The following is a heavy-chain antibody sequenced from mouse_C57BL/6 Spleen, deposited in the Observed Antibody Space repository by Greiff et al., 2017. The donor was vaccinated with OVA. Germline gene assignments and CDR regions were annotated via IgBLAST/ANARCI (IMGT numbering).Heavy chain of an antibody. CDR3: ARDVVTGYGYAMDY. CDR2: ISDGGSYT. Sequence: EVNVVESGGGLVKPGGSLKLSCAASGFTFSSYAMSWVRQTPEKRLEWVATISDGGSYTYYPDNVKGRFTISRDNAKNNLDLQMSHLKSEDTAMYYCARDVVTGYGYAMDYWGQGTSVTVSS. D-gene: IGHD2-5*01. J-gene: IGHJ4*01. CDR1: GFTFSSYA. V-gene: IGHV5-4*01.